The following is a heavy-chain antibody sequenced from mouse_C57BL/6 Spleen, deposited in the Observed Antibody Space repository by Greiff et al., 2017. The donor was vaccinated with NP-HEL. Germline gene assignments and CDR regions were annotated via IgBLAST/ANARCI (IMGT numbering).Heavy chain of an antibody. Sequence: QVTLKVCGPELVKPGASVKISCKASGYAFSSSWMNWVKQRPGKGLEWIGRIYPGDGDTNYNGKFKGKATLTADKSSSTAYMQLSSLTSEDSAVYFCARWDYGSSSFAYWGQGTLVTVSA. CDR1: GYAFSSSW. D-gene: IGHD1-1*01. CDR3: ARWDYGSSSFAY. V-gene: IGHV1-82*01. J-gene: IGHJ3*01. CDR2: IYPGDGDT.